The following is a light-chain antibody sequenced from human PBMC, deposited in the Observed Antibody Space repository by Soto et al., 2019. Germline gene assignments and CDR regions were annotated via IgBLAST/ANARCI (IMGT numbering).Light chain of an antibody. Sequence: NVWTQSPSTMSLSPGERATLSCRASQSVSTKLAWYQQKPGQAPRLLIYDASNRATGIPARFSGSGSGTDFTLTISSLEPEDFAVYYCQQRSNWPITFGQGTRLE. V-gene: IGKV3-11*01. CDR3: QQRSNWPIT. CDR2: DAS. CDR1: QSVSTK. J-gene: IGKJ5*01.